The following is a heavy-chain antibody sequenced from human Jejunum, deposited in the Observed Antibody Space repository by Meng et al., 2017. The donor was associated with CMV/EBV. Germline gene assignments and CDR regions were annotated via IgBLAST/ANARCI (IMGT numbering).Heavy chain of an antibody. D-gene: IGHD3/OR15-3a*01. Sequence: CTASRFDFRNYAMRWVRQTAGEGLEWVSGIGAGDGSTSYADSVKGRFTISRDNNNNILYLQMHSLRADDTAVYYCARGAPWTDYDYWGQGTLVTVSS. V-gene: IGHV3-23*01. J-gene: IGHJ4*02. CDR1: RFDFRNYA. CDR3: ARGAPWTDYDY. CDR2: IGAGDGST.